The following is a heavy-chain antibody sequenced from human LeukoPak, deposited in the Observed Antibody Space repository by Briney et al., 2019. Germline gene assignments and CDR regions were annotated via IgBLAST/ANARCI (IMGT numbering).Heavy chain of an antibody. J-gene: IGHJ4*02. V-gene: IGHV4-59*01. CDR1: GGSISSDY. Sequence: SETLSLTCTVSGGSISSDYWSWIRQPPGKGLEWIGYIYYSGSTNYNPSLKSRVTISVDRSKSQFSLKLSSVTPADTAVYYCAREGGPYRPLDYSGQGTLVTVSS. CDR3: AREGGPYRPLDY. CDR2: IYYSGST.